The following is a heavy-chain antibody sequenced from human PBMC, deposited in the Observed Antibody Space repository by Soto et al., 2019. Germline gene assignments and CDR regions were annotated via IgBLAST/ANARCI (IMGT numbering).Heavy chain of an antibody. V-gene: IGHV1-18*01. J-gene: IGHJ4*02. Sequence: QVQLVQSGAEVKKPGASVKVSCKASGYTFTNYGVSWVRQAPGQGLEWMGWINTYNGNTNYEEKFQGRVTVTTDTPTTTAYMELRSLRSDDTAVYYCARGADPTYFDNWGQGTPVTVSS. CDR2: INTYNGNT. CDR3: ARGADPTYFDN. CDR1: GYTFTNYG. D-gene: IGHD6-25*01.